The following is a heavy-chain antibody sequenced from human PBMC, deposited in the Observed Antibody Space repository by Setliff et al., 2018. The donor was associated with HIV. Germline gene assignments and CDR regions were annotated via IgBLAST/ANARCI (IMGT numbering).Heavy chain of an antibody. V-gene: IGHV1-46*01. Sequence: VKVSCKASGYTFTNYCIHWVRQAPGQGFEWLGMVNPSGGSTAYAEKFQGRVTMTRDTSTNTVYMDLSGLRSDDTAVYYCARDRTAGYNYDYGYWGQGTLVTVSS. J-gene: IGHJ4*02. CDR1: GYTFTNYC. CDR2: VNPSGGST. CDR3: ARDRTAGYNYDYGY. D-gene: IGHD3-16*01.